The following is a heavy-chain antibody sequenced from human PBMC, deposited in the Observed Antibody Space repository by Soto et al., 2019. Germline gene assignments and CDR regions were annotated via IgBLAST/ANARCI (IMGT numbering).Heavy chain of an antibody. V-gene: IGHV3-11*06. J-gene: IGHJ2*01. CDR1: GFTFSDYY. CDR2: ISSSSIYT. CDR3: ARDRPSATVTADEDWYFDL. Sequence: PGGSLRLSCAASGFTFSDYYMSWIRQAPGKGLEWVSYISSSSIYTNYADSVKGRFTISRDNAKNSLYLQMSSLRAEDTAVYFCARDRPSATVTADEDWYFDLWGRGTLVTVSS. D-gene: IGHD4-17*01.